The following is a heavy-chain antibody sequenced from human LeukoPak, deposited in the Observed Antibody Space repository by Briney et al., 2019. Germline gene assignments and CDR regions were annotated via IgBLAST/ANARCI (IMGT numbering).Heavy chain of an antibody. Sequence: PGGSLRLSCAASGFTLSTYWMNWVRQAPGKGLEWVATIKQDGSEKYYVDSVKGRFTISRDNAKNSLYLQMNSLRAEDTAVYYCARYPPQSAMVSDYFDYWGQGTLVTVSS. V-gene: IGHV3-7*03. J-gene: IGHJ4*02. CDR3: ARYPPQSAMVSDYFDY. D-gene: IGHD5-18*01. CDR2: IKQDGSEK. CDR1: GFTLSTYW.